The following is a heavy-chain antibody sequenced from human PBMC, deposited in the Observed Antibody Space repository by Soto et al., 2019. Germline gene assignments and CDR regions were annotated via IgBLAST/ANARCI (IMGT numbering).Heavy chain of an antibody. D-gene: IGHD2-15*01. Sequence: GGSLRLSCAASGFTFSTYAMHWVRQAPGKGLEWVAVISYDGSKRYYADSVKGRFTISRDNSKNTLYLQLNSLRAEDTAVYYCAKDLVEDCSGGSCFFRGMDYWGQGTLVTVSS. J-gene: IGHJ4*02. CDR3: AKDLVEDCSGGSCFFRGMDY. CDR2: ISYDGSKR. V-gene: IGHV3-30*18. CDR1: GFTFSTYA.